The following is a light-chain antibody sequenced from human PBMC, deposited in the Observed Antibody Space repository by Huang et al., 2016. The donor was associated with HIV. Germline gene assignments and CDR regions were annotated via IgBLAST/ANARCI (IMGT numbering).Light chain of an antibody. V-gene: IGKV3-15*01. Sequence: ETVMTQSPVTLSVSPGDRASFSCRSSQIVSSHFAWYQQKPGQAPRLLIYAASTRATGVPARFSGSGAGTEFTLTISNLQSEDSAVYYCQQYNDFRSTFGPGTRVEIK. CDR1: QIVSSH. CDR2: AAS. CDR3: QQYNDFRST. J-gene: IGKJ3*01.